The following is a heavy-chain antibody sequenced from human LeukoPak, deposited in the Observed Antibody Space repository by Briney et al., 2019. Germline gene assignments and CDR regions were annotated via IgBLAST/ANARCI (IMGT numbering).Heavy chain of an antibody. J-gene: IGHJ5*02. Sequence: KPSETLSLTCTVSGGSISSGSYYWSWIRQPAGKGLEWIGRIYTSGSTNYNPSLKSRVTISVDTSKNQFSLKLSSVTAADTAVYYCARGYQLLWGRDWFDPWGQGTLVTVSS. CDR3: ARGYQLLWGRDWFDP. D-gene: IGHD2-2*01. CDR1: GGSISSGSYY. V-gene: IGHV4-61*02. CDR2: IYTSGST.